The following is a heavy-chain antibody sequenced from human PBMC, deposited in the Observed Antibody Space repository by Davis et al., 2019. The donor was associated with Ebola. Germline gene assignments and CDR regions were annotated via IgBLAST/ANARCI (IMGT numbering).Heavy chain of an antibody. J-gene: IGHJ6*02. CDR2: IIPIFGTA. V-gene: IGHV1-69*06. CDR3: ARYCSGGSCHSHYYYYGMDV. CDR1: GGTFSSYA. Sequence: AASVKVSCKASGGTFSSYAISWVRQAPGQGLEWMGGIIPIFGTANYAQKFQGRVTITADKSTSTAYMELSRLRSEATAVYYCARYCSGGSCHSHYYYYGMDVWGQGTTVTVSS. D-gene: IGHD2-15*01.